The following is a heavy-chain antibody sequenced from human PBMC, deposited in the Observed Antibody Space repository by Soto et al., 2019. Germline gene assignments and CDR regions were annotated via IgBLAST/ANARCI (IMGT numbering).Heavy chain of an antibody. CDR2: IYYSGST. V-gene: IGHV4-30-4*01. J-gene: IGHJ5*02. D-gene: IGHD3-3*01. Sequence: SPTLSLTFTVSGGSISRGDYYWSWLRQPPGKGLEWIGNIYYSGSTYYNPSLKSRVTISVDTSKNQFSLKLSSVTAADTAVYYCARGYLPRITIFGVVSDHGWFDPWGQGTLVTVSS. CDR1: GGSISRGDYY. CDR3: ARGYLPRITIFGVVSDHGWFDP.